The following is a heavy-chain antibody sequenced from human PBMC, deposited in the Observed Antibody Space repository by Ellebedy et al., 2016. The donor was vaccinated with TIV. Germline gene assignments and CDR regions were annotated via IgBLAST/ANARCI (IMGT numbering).Heavy chain of an antibody. CDR2: IDWDDDK. D-gene: IGHD3-10*01. CDR3: ARTEKGFGELLNFDY. V-gene: IGHV2-70*11. CDR1: GFSLSTSGMC. Sequence: SGPTLVKPTQTLTLTCTFSGFSLSTSGMCVSWIRQPPGKALEWLARIDWDDDKYYSTSLKTRLTISKDTSKNQVVLTMTNMDPVDTATYYCARTEKGFGELLNFDYWGQGTLVTVSS. J-gene: IGHJ4*02.